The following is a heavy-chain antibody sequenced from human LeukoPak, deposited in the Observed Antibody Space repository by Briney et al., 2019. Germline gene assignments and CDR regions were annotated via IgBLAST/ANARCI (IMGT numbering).Heavy chain of an antibody. CDR1: GGTFSSYA. CDR3: ARDKGGPNRGTFDY. J-gene: IGHJ4*02. D-gene: IGHD3-10*01. Sequence: GASVKVSCKASGGTFSSYAISWVRQAPGQGLEWMGGIIPIFGTANYAQKFQGRVTITADESTSTAYMELSSLRSEDTAVYYCARDKGGPNRGTFDYWGQGTLVTVS. V-gene: IGHV1-69*13. CDR2: IIPIFGTA.